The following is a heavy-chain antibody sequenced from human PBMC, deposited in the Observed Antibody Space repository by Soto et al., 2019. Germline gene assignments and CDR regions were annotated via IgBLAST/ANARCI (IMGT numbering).Heavy chain of an antibody. CDR3: AAPPPYCSSTSCPVDY. CDR2: IYPGDSDT. J-gene: IGHJ4*01. CDR1: GYSFTSYW. D-gene: IGHD2-2*01. Sequence: GEALKISCKGSGYSFTSYWIGWVRQMPGKGLEWMGIIYPGDSDTRYSPSFQGQVTISADKSISTAYLQWSSLKASDTAMYYCAAPPPYCSSTSCPVDYWGHGTLVTV. V-gene: IGHV5-51*01.